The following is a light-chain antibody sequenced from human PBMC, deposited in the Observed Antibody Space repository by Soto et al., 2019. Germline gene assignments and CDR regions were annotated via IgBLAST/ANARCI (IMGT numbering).Light chain of an antibody. CDR1: QSVSSSF. CDR3: HQYDSSPWT. V-gene: IGKV3-20*01. CDR2: GAS. Sequence: EIVLTQSPGTLSLSPGERATLSCRASQSVSSSFLAWYQQKPGQAPKVLIYGASSRATGIPDRFSGSGSGTVFTLTISRLEPEDFAVYCCHQYDSSPWTFGQETRVEIK. J-gene: IGKJ1*01.